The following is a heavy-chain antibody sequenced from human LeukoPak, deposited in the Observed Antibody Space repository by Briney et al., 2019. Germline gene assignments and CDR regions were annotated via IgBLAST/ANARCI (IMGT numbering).Heavy chain of an antibody. D-gene: IGHD3-22*01. CDR3: ARGFGDYYDSSGYS. V-gene: IGHV3-21*01. CDR1: GFTFSSYS. Sequence: PGGSLRLSCAASGFTFSSYSMNWVRQAPGKGLEWVSSISSSSSYIYYADSVKGRFTISRDNAKNSLYQQMNSLRAEDTAVYYCARGFGDYYDSSGYSWGQGTLVTVSS. CDR2: ISSSSSYI. J-gene: IGHJ5*02.